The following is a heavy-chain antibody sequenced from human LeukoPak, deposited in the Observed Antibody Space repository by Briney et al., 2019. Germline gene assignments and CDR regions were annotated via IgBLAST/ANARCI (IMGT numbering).Heavy chain of an antibody. V-gene: IGHV5-10-1*01. Sequence: GESLKISSKGSGYSFTSYWISWVRQMPGKGLEWMGRIDPSDSYTNYSPSFQGHVTISADKSISTAYLQWSSLKASVTAMFYHARLSKYKVYYWGQGTLVTVSS. J-gene: IGHJ4*02. CDR3: ARLSKYKVYY. CDR1: GYSFTSYW. CDR2: IDPSDSYT. D-gene: IGHD1-1*01.